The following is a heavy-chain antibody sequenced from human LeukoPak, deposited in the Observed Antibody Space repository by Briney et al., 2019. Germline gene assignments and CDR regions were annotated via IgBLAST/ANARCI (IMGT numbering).Heavy chain of an antibody. CDR2: INPNSGGT. J-gene: IGHJ4*02. CDR3: ARAVRIYDILTGYGF. CDR1: GYTFTGYY. D-gene: IGHD3-9*01. V-gene: IGHV1-2*02. Sequence: ASVKVSCKASGYTFTGYYMHWVRQSPGQGLEWMGWINPNSGGTNYAQKFQGRVTMTRDTSINTAYMELSRLRSDDTAVYYCARAVRIYDILTGYGFWGQGTLVTVSS.